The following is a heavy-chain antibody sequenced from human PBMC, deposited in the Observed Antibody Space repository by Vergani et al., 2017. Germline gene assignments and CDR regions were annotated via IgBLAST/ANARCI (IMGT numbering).Heavy chain of an antibody. CDR1: GFTFNSYA. CDR2: INNNGGST. D-gene: IGHD2-2*01. J-gene: IGHJ3*01. Sequence: QLLESGGGLIQPGGSLRLSCAASGFTFNSYAMTWVRQAPGKGLEWVSGINNNGGSTYYADSVKGRFTISRDNSKNTLYLQMTDLRAEDTATYYCAKVCGSTSCPYGWGAFDCWGHGTMVTVSS. CDR3: AKVCGSTSCPYGWGAFDC. V-gene: IGHV3-23*01.